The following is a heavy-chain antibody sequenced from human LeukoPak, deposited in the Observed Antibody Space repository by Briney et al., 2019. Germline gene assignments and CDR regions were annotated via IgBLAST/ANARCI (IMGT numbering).Heavy chain of an antibody. Sequence: PGGSLRLSCATSGFTFSSYWMSWVRQAPGKGLEWVANIKQDGSEKYYVDSVKGRFTISRDNAKNSLYLQMNSLRAEDTAVYYCARGGDYYDSSDPFDYWGQGTLVTVSS. CDR1: GFTFSSYW. D-gene: IGHD3-22*01. CDR3: ARGGDYYDSSDPFDY. CDR2: IKQDGSEK. J-gene: IGHJ4*02. V-gene: IGHV3-7*01.